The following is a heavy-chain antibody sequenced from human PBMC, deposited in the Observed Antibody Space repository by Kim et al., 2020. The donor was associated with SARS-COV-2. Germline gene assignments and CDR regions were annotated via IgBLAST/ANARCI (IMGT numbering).Heavy chain of an antibody. V-gene: IGHV3-20*04. CDR3: ARGYLSGPFDW. CDR2: IIRHGGST. Sequence: GGSLRLSCAASGFTFDDYGMSWVRQVPGKGLEWVSGIIRHGGSTGYGDSVKGRFTISRDNAKNSLYLQMNSLGAEDTALYYCARGYLSGPFDWSGQGTLVTVSS. J-gene: IGHJ4*02. CDR1: GFTFDDYG. D-gene: IGHD6-19*01.